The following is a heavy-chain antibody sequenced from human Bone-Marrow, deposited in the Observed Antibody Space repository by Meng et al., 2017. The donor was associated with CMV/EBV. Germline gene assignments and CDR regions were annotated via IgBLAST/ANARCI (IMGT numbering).Heavy chain of an antibody. CDR3: ARVGFCGYYYSD. J-gene: IGHJ4*02. D-gene: IGHD3-22*01. CDR1: GYTFTRRN. CDR2: IILKVSGGP. Sequence: ASVKVSCKASGYTFTRRNIHWVRQAPGQGLEWMGIIILKVSGGPTYAQKFQGRVTLTRDTSTSTLYMDLSGLRSDDTAVYYCARVGFCGYYYSDWGQGTLVTVSS. V-gene: IGHV1-46*01.